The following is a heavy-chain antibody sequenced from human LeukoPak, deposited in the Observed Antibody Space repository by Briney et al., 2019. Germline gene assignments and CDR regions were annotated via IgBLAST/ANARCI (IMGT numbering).Heavy chain of an antibody. CDR1: GYTFTSYD. Sequence: GASVKVSCKASGYTFTSYDINWVRQATGQGLEWMGWMNLHSGNTGYAQKFQGRVTMTRNTSISTAYMELSSLRSEDTAVYYCASNLGYCSGGSCYSFGYWGQGTLVTVSS. CDR2: MNLHSGNT. V-gene: IGHV1-8*01. D-gene: IGHD2-15*01. CDR3: ASNLGYCSGGSCYSFGY. J-gene: IGHJ4*02.